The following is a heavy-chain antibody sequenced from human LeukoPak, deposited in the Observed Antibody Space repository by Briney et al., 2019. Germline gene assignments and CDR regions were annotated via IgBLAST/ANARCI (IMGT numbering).Heavy chain of an antibody. CDR3: ARVGAWAAAKIDP. D-gene: IGHD5-18*01. Sequence: SETLSLTCTVSGCSINSSNYYWGWIRQPPGKGLEWIGSIYYSGSTYYNPSLKRRATISVDTSNTQFPQMMTSVTAADTAMYYCARVGAWAAAKIDPWGQGTLVTVSS. J-gene: IGHJ5*02. V-gene: IGHV4-39*06. CDR2: IYYSGST. CDR1: GCSINSSNYY.